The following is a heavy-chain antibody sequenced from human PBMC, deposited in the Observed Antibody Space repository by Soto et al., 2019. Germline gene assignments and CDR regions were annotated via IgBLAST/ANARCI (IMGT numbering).Heavy chain of an antibody. CDR2: ISAYNGNT. Sequence: SVKVSCKASCYTFTSYGISWVRQAPGQGLEWMGWISAYNGNTNYAQKLQGRVTMTTDTSTSTAYMELRSLRSDDTAVYYCARDLTLYCSSTSCYKPLGYWGQGTLVTVSS. CDR3: ARDLTLYCSSTSCYKPLGY. D-gene: IGHD2-2*02. V-gene: IGHV1-18*01. CDR1: CYTFTSYG. J-gene: IGHJ4*02.